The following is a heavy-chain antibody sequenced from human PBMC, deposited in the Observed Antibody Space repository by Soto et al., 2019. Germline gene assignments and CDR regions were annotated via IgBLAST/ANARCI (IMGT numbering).Heavy chain of an antibody. CDR3: ARDCSGGSCYSVSTGFDP. V-gene: IGHV4-31*03. CDR1: GGSISSGGYY. CDR2: IYYSGST. D-gene: IGHD2-15*01. J-gene: IGHJ5*02. Sequence: SETLSLTCTVSGGSISSGGYYWSWIRQHPGKGLEWIGYIYYSGSTYYNPSLKSRVTISVDTSKNQFSLKLSSVTAADTAVYYCARDCSGGSCYSVSTGFDPWGQGTLVTVSS.